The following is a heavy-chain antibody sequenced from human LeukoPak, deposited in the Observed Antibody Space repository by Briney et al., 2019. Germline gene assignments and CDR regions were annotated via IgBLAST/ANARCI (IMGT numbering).Heavy chain of an antibody. CDR2: ISSSSSYI. Sequence: PGGTLRLSCAASGFTFSSYSMNWVRQAPGKGLEWVSSISSSSSYIYYADSVKGRFTISRDNAKNSLYLQMNSLRAEDTAVYYCAELGITMIGGVWGKGTTVTISS. D-gene: IGHD3-10*02. CDR3: AELGITMIGGV. V-gene: IGHV3-21*01. CDR1: GFTFSSYS. J-gene: IGHJ6*04.